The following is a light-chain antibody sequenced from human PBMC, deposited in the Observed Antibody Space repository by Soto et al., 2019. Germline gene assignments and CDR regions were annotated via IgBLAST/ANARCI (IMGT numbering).Light chain of an antibody. Sequence: DIVMTQSPDSLTVSLGERATINCKSSQTVLYSSDNKNYLAWYQQKPGQPPKLLIDWASTRESGVPDRFSGSGSGTDFTLTIGSLQAEDVAVYYCHQYYGSPYTFGQGTKLEIK. CDR3: HQYYGSPYT. J-gene: IGKJ2*01. CDR2: WAS. V-gene: IGKV4-1*01. CDR1: QTVLYSSDNKNY.